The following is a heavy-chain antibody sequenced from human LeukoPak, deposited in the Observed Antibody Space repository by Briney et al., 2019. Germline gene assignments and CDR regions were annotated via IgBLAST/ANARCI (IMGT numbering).Heavy chain of an antibody. J-gene: IGHJ4*02. D-gene: IGHD6-13*01. CDR2: ISYDGSNK. CDR1: GFTFSSYA. Sequence: GGSLRLSCAASGFTFSSYAMHWVRQAPGKGLDRVAVISYDGSNKYYADSVKGRFTISRDNSKNTLYLQMNSLRAEDTAVYYCARWAPYSSSWYFDYWGQGTLVTVSS. V-gene: IGHV3-30*04. CDR3: ARWAPYSSSWYFDY.